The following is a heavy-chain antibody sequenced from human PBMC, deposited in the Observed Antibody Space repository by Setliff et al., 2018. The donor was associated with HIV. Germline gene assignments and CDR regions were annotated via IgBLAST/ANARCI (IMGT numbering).Heavy chain of an antibody. CDR3: ARAPTGVTNAFDI. CDR2: TSKSGST. V-gene: IGHV4-59*08. CDR1: GDSINTHY. Sequence: PSETLSLTCTVSGDSINTHYWSWVRQPPGKALEWIGTTSKSGSTTYNPSLESRLTISVDTSRNQFSLRLSSVTAADTAVYYCARAPTGVTNAFDIWGQGTMVTVS. D-gene: IGHD2-8*02. J-gene: IGHJ3*02.